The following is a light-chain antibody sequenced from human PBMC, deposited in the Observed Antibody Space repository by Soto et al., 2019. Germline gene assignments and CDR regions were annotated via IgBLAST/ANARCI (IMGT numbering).Light chain of an antibody. CDR1: QIINRW. CDR3: QHYNGYPLT. CDR2: KAS. V-gene: IGKV1-5*03. Sequence: DIQMTQSPSTLSASVGDRVTITCRASQIINRWLAWYQQKPGKAPKLLIYKASTLESGVPSRFSGSSSGAEFTLTISSLQPDDFATYYCQHYNGYPLTFGGGSKVEI. J-gene: IGKJ4*01.